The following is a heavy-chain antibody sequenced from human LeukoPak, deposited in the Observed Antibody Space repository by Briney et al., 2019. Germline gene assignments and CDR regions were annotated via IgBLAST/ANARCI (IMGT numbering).Heavy chain of an antibody. CDR1: GFSFSSYE. J-gene: IGHJ3*02. V-gene: IGHV3-48*03. CDR2: IGSSGSTV. D-gene: IGHD4-17*01. CDR3: ARDTLVYADSPDAFDI. Sequence: GGSLRLSCAASGFSFSSYEMNWVRQAPGKGLEWVSYIGSSGSTVYYADSVKGRFTISRDNAKNSLYLQMNSLRDEDTAVYYCARDTLVYADSPDAFDIWGQRTMVTVSS.